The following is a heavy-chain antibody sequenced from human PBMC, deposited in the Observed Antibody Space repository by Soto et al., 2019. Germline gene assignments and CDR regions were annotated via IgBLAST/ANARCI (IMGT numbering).Heavy chain of an antibody. CDR2: INHSGST. V-gene: IGHV4-34*01. Sequence: PSETLSLTCAVYGGSFSGYYWSWIRQPPGKGLEWIGEINHSGSTNYNPSLKSRVTISVDTSKNQFSLKLSSVTAADTAVYYCARRITMVRGVIKGYYFDYWGQGTLVTVSS. D-gene: IGHD3-10*01. J-gene: IGHJ4*02. CDR1: GGSFSGYY. CDR3: ARRITMVRGVIKGYYFDY.